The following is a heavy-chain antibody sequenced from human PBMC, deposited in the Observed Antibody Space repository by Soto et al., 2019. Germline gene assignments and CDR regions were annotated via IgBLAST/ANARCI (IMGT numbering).Heavy chain of an antibody. D-gene: IGHD3-3*01. CDR1: GYTFTSYG. V-gene: IGHV1-18*01. J-gene: IGHJ6*02. Sequence: ASVKVSCKASGYTFTSYGISWVRQAPGQGLEWMGWISAYNGNTNYAQKLQGRVTMTTDTSTSTAYMELRSLRSDDTAVYYCARDRPQNDFWSGYYNAPQDYYYYGMDVWGQGTTVTVSS. CDR2: ISAYNGNT. CDR3: ARDRPQNDFWSGYYNAPQDYYYYGMDV.